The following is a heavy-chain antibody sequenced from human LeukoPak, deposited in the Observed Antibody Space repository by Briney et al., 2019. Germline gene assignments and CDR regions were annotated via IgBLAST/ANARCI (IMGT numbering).Heavy chain of an antibody. D-gene: IGHD6-6*01. CDR3: ARPRSSIAARPNWYFDL. V-gene: IGHV1-69*13. CDR1: GYTFTSYG. Sequence: SVKVSCKASGYTFTSYGISWVRQAPGQGLEWMGGIIPIFGTANYAQKFQGRVTITADESTSTAYMELSSLRSEDTAVYYCARPRSSIAARPNWYFDLWGRGTLVTVSS. J-gene: IGHJ2*01. CDR2: IIPIFGTA.